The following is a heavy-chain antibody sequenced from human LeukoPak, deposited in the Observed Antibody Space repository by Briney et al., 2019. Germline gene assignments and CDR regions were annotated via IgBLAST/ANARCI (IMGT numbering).Heavy chain of an antibody. Sequence: GGSLRLSCAASGFTFSSYGMHWVRQAPGKGLEWVAFIRYDGSNKYYADSVKGRFTISRDNSKNTLYLQMNSLRAEDTAVYYCAKMDTAMVTGYYYYYMDVWGKGATVTVSS. CDR3: AKMDTAMVTGYYYYYMDV. J-gene: IGHJ6*03. D-gene: IGHD5-18*01. CDR1: GFTFSSYG. CDR2: IRYDGSNK. V-gene: IGHV3-30*02.